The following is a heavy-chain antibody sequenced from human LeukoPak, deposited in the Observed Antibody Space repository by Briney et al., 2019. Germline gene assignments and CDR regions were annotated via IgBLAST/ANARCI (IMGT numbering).Heavy chain of an antibody. D-gene: IGHD3-16*01. CDR2: ISSSSSYI. V-gene: IGHV3-21*01. J-gene: IGHJ4*02. CDR3: AGDSLARWGASFDY. CDR1: GFTFSSYS. Sequence: GGSLRLSCAASGFTFSSYSMNWVRQAPGKGLEWVSSISSSSSYIYYADSVKGRFTISRDNAKNSLYLQMNSLRAEDTAVYYCAGDSLARWGASFDYWGQGTLVTVSS.